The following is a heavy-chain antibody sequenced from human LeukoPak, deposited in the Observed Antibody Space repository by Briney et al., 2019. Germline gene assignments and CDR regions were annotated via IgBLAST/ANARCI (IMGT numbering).Heavy chain of an antibody. CDR3: AKSRCSSTSCYTGLYYFDY. D-gene: IGHD2-2*02. Sequence: GGSLRLSCAASGFTFSSYGMHWVRQAPGKGLEWVAFIRYDGSNKYYADSVKGRFTISRDNSKNTLYLQMNSLRAEDTAVYYCAKSRCSSTSCYTGLYYFDYWGQGTLVTVSS. J-gene: IGHJ4*02. CDR1: GFTFSSYG. V-gene: IGHV3-30*02. CDR2: IRYDGSNK.